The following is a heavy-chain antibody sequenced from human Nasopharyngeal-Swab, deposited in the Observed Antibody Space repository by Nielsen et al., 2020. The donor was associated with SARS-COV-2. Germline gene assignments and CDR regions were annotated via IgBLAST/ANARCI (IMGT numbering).Heavy chain of an antibody. D-gene: IGHD5-12*01. Sequence: SETLSLTCAVSGGSISSSNWWSWVRQPPGKGLEWIGEIYHSGSTNYNPSLKSRVTISVDKSKNQFSLKLSSVTAADTAVYYCASSRHSGYAYYFDYWGRGTLVTVSS. J-gene: IGHJ4*02. CDR1: GGSISSSNW. CDR2: IYHSGST. V-gene: IGHV4-4*02. CDR3: ASSRHSGYAYYFDY.